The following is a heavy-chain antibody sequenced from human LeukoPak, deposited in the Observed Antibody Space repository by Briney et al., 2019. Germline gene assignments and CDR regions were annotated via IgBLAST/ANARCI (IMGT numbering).Heavy chain of an antibody. CDR3: ARGLTYYYDSSGYFY. V-gene: IGHV4-39*07. Sequence: SETLSLTCTVSGGSISSSGYYWGWIRQPPGKGLEWIGSIYYSGSTYYNPSLKSRVTISVDTSKNQFSLKLSSVTAADTAVYYCARGLTYYYDSSGYFYWGQGTLVTVSS. J-gene: IGHJ4*02. D-gene: IGHD3-22*01. CDR2: IYYSGST. CDR1: GGSISSSGYY.